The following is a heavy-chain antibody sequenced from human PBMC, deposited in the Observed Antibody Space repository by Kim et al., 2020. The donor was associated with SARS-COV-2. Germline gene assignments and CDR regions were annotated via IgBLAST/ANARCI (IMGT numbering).Heavy chain of an antibody. J-gene: IGHJ3*02. Sequence: VKGRFTISRDNAKNSLYLQMNSLRAEDTAVYYCARDGTAVVITLADAFDIWGQGTMVTVSS. D-gene: IGHD3-22*01. CDR3: ARDGTAVVITLADAFDI. V-gene: IGHV3-48*03.